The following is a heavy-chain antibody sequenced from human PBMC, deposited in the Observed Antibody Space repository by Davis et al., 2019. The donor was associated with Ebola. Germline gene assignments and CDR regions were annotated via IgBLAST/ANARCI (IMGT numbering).Heavy chain of an antibody. CDR2: INHSGST. V-gene: IGHV4-34*01. CDR3: ARRWLLYRAKSGSWFDP. D-gene: IGHD3-3*01. Sequence: SETLSLTCAVYGGSFSGYYWSWIRQPPGKGLEWIGEINHSGSTNYNPSLKSRVTISVDTSKNQFSLKLSSVTAADTAVYYCARRWLLYRAKSGSWFDPWGQGTLVTVSS. J-gene: IGHJ5*02. CDR1: GGSFSGYY.